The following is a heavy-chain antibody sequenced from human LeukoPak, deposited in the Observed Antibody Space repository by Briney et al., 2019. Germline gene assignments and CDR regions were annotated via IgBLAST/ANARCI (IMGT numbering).Heavy chain of an antibody. D-gene: IGHD3-22*01. CDR3: ASIYDSGGYPFDY. CDR2: ISSSSSYI. CDR1: GFTFSSYS. V-gene: IGHV3-21*01. J-gene: IGHJ4*02. Sequence: GGSLRLSCAASGFTFSSYSMNWVRQAPGKGLEWVSSISSSSSYIYYADSVKGRFTISRDNAKNSLYLQMNSLRAEDTAVYYCASIYDSGGYPFDYWGQGTLVTVSS.